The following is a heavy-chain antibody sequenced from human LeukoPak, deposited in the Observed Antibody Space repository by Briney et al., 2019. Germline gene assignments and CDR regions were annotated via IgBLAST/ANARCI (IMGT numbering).Heavy chain of an antibody. Sequence: GSSVKVSCKASGGTFSSYAISWVRQAPGQGLEWVGGIIPIFSTANYAQKFQGRVTITADESTSTAYMELSGLRSEDTAVYYCARDPYCSSTSCYTGYDYWGQGTLVTVSS. CDR1: GGTFSSYA. CDR2: IIPIFSTA. D-gene: IGHD2-2*02. V-gene: IGHV1-69*01. CDR3: ARDPYCSSTSCYTGYDY. J-gene: IGHJ4*02.